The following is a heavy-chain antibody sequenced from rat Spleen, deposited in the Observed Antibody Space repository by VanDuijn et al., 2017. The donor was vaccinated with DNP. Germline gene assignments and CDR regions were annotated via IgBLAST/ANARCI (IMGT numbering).Heavy chain of an antibody. D-gene: IGHD1-2*01. V-gene: IGHV2-32*01. CDR2: MWNGGTT. CDR3: ARYSTSFVMDA. Sequence: QVQLKESGPGLVQPSQTLSLTCTVSGFSLSSYHVSWVRQPPGKGLEWMGVMWNGGTTAYNSTLKSRLSISRDTSKSQVFLKMNSLQTEDTATYYCARYSTSFVMDAWGQGASVTVSS. J-gene: IGHJ4*01. CDR1: GFSLSSYH.